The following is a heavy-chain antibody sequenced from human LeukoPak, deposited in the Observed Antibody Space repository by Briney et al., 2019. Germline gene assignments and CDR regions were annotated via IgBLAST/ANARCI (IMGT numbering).Heavy chain of an antibody. Sequence: ASVKVSCKASGYTFTSYYMHWVRQAPGPGLEWMGIINPSGGSTSYAQKFQGRVTMTRDTSTSTGYMELSSLRSEDTAVYYCARDRIVGATNYYYYGMDVWGQGTTVTVSS. D-gene: IGHD1-26*01. J-gene: IGHJ6*02. CDR2: INPSGGST. V-gene: IGHV1-46*01. CDR3: ARDRIVGATNYYYYGMDV. CDR1: GYTFTSYY.